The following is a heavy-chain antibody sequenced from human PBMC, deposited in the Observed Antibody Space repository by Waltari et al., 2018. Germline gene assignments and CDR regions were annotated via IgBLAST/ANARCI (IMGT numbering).Heavy chain of an antibody. D-gene: IGHD5-12*01. V-gene: IGHV3-23*01. Sequence: EVQLLESGGGLVQPGGSLRLSCAASGFTFSSYGMSWVRQAPGKGLEWVSTITTGGDTTFYADPVKGRFTISRDNFKNTLYLQMNSLRAEDTAVYYCGISHAGDYDYRYWGQGTLVSVSS. J-gene: IGHJ4*02. CDR1: GFTFSSYG. CDR2: ITTGGDTT. CDR3: GISHAGDYDYRY.